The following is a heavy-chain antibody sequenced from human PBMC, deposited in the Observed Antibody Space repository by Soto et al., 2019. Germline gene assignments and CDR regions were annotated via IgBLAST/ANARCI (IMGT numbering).Heavy chain of an antibody. CDR2: IYYSGST. Sequence: PPETLSLTCTVSGGSISSDCWSWIRQPPGKGLEWIGYIYYSGSTNYNPSLKSRVTISVDTSKNQFSLKLSSVTAADTAVYYCARHLVYGLKPRYYYGMDVWCQRTTGTV. J-gene: IGHJ6*02. D-gene: IGHD2-8*01. V-gene: IGHV4-59*08. CDR3: ARHLVYGLKPRYYYGMDV. CDR1: GGSISSDC.